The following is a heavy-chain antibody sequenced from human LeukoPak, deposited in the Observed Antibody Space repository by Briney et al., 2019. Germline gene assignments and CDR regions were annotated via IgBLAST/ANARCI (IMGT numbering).Heavy chain of an antibody. CDR1: GITFSDHV. Sequence: PGGSLRLSCAASGITFSDHVMHWVRQAPGKGLEWVARISHDGKNKYYSDSVKGRFTISRDNSKNTLYLQMNSLRTEDTAVCYCARASWIQPPGLDYWGRGTLVTVSS. CDR3: ARASWIQPPGLDY. V-gene: IGHV3-30*03. CDR2: ISHDGKNK. D-gene: IGHD5-18*01. J-gene: IGHJ4*02.